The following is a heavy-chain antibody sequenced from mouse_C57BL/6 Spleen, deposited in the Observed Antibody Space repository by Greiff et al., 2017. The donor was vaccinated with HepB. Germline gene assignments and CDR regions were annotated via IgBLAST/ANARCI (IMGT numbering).Heavy chain of an antibody. Sequence: EVKLVESGPGLVKPSQSLSLTCSVTGYSITSGYYWNWIRQFPGNKLEWMGYISYDGSNNYNPSLKNRISITRDTSKDQFFLKLNSVTTEDTATYDCALRGRYYGSSYDWYFDVWGTGTTVTVSS. V-gene: IGHV3-6*01. D-gene: IGHD1-1*01. J-gene: IGHJ1*03. CDR3: ALRGRYYGSSYDWYFDV. CDR1: GYSITSGYY. CDR2: ISYDGSN.